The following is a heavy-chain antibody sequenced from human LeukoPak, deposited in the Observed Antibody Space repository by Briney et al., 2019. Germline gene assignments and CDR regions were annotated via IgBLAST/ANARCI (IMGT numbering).Heavy chain of an antibody. J-gene: IGHJ4*02. CDR1: GFIFSDYT. CDR3: ARVGHYYDSNGYPFSKYFDY. CDR2: IRSSSGYI. Sequence: PGGSLRLSCAASGFIFSDYTMSWLRQAPGKGLEWVSSIRSSSGYIFYAHSVKGRFTISRDNPKNTLYLQMNSLRAEDTAVFYCARVGHYYDSNGYPFSKYFDYWGQGTLVTVSS. D-gene: IGHD3-22*01. V-gene: IGHV3-21*06.